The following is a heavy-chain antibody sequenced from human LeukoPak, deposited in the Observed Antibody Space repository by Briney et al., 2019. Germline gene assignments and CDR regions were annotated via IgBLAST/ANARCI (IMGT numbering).Heavy chain of an antibody. V-gene: IGHV3-30*15. CDR3: ARQTPYSGSSVDF. D-gene: IGHD6-6*01. CDR2: ISYEEKK. J-gene: IGHJ4*02. Sequence: GTSLRLSCAASGFPFGDYSMHWVRQAPGKGLEWVTLISYEEKKYYADSVRGRFTISRDNSRNTMSLQMSSLRPDDTAVYYCARQTPYSGSSVDFWGQGTLVTVSS. CDR1: GFPFGDYS.